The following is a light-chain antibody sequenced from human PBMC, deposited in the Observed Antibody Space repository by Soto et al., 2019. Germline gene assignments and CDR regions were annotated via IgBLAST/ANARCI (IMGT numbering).Light chain of an antibody. V-gene: IGLV2-23*02. Sequence: QSALTQAASVSGSPGQSITISCTGTSSDGGSYNLVSWYQQHPGKAPKLMIYEVSKRPSGLSNRFSGSKSGNTASLTISGLQAEDEADYYCCSYAGSRTPLIFGTGTKVTVL. CDR2: EVS. CDR1: SSDGGSYNL. CDR3: CSYAGSRTPLI. J-gene: IGLJ1*01.